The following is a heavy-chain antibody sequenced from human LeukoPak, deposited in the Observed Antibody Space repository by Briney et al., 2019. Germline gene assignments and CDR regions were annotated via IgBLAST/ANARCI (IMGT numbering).Heavy chain of an antibody. CDR1: GYIFTCYY. V-gene: IGHV1-46*01. D-gene: IGHD3-22*01. Sequence: ASVKVSCKASGYIFTCYYMYWLRQDPGQGLEWMGILNPSGGSIRYAQKIQGRVTMTSDTSTSPVYRELSRLRSEDTAVYYCARGRNYYDSSRYYYEGDAFDIWGQGTMVTVSS. CDR3: ARGRNYYDSSRYYYEGDAFDI. CDR2: LNPSGGSI. J-gene: IGHJ3*02.